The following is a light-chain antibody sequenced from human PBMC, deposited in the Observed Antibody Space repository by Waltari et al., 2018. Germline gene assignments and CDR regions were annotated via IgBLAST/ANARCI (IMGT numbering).Light chain of an antibody. J-gene: IGKJ1*01. CDR2: WAS. V-gene: IGKV4-1*01. CDR1: PRVLYSSNNKNY. CDR3: QQYYSTPKT. Sequence: EIVMTQSPDSLAVSLGERATINGTSSPRVLYSSNNKNYLAWYQQKPGQPPKLLIYWASTRESGVPDRFSGSGSGTDFTLTISSLQAEDVAVYYCQQYYSTPKTFGQGTKVEIK.